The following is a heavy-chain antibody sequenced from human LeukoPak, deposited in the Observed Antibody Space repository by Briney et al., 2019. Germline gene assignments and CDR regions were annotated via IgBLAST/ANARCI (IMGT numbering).Heavy chain of an antibody. J-gene: IGHJ4*02. D-gene: IGHD3-22*01. Sequence: ASVKVSCKASGYTFTGYYMHWVRQAPGQGLEWMGRINPNSGGTNYAQKFQGRVTMTRDTSISTAYMELSRLRSDDTAVYYCARVAPNYYDSSGYYYLLGYWGQGTLVTVSP. CDR3: ARVAPNYYDSSGYYYLLGY. CDR1: GYTFTGYY. CDR2: INPNSGGT. V-gene: IGHV1-2*06.